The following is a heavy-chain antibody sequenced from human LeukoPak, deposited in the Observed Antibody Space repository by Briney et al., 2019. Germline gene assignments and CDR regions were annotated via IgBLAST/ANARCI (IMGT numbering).Heavy chain of an antibody. CDR2: IYPGDSET. Sequence: GESLKISCKGSGYSFTSHWIGWVRQMPGKGLEWMGLIYPGDSETRYSPSFQGQVTMSADKSISTAYLQWSSLKASDTAMYFCARPQLVVSGSCDAFDIWGQGTMVTVSS. CDR3: ARPQLVVSGSCDAFDI. D-gene: IGHD2-15*01. J-gene: IGHJ3*02. V-gene: IGHV5-51*01. CDR1: GYSFTSHW.